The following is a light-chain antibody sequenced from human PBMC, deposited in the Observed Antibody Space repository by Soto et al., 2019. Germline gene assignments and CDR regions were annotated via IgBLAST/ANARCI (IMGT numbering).Light chain of an antibody. CDR3: SSYTSTTTRVV. CDR2: EVS. CDR1: SSDIGDYNY. V-gene: IGLV2-14*01. J-gene: IGLJ2*01. Sequence: QSALTQPDSVSGSPGQSITVSCTGTSSDIGDYNYVSWYQQHPGKAPKLMISEVSNRPSGVSNRFSGSKSGNTASLTISGLQAEDEAVYYCSSYTSTTTRVVFGGGTKLTVL.